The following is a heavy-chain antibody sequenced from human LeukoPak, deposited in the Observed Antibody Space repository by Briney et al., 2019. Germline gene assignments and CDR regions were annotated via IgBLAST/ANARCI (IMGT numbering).Heavy chain of an antibody. J-gene: IGHJ4*02. V-gene: IGHV3-23*01. Sequence: SGGSLRLSCAASGFTFSSYAVSWVRQAPGKGLEWVSSISGSGGSTYSADSVKGRFTISRDNSKNTLYLQMNSLRAADTALYYCAKDRSCTNDICHGDFDYWGQGTLVTVSS. CDR3: AKDRSCTNDICHGDFDY. CDR1: GFTFSSYA. D-gene: IGHD2-8*01. CDR2: ISGSGGST.